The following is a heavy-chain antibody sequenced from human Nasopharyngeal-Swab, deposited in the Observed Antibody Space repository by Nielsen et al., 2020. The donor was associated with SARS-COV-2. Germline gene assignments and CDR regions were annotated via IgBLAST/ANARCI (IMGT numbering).Heavy chain of an antibody. D-gene: IGHD3-10*01. J-gene: IGHJ6*02. CDR2: IWYDGSNK. CDR1: GFTFSSYG. V-gene: IGHV3-33*01. CDR3: ARDFAVAHYYGSGSDYYYYYYGMDV. Sequence: GESLKISYAASGFTFSSYGMHWVRQAPGKGLEWVAVIWYDGSNKYYADSVKGRFTISRDNSKNTLYLQMNSLRAEDTAVYYCARDFAVAHYYGSGSDYYYYYYGMDVWGQGTTVTVSS.